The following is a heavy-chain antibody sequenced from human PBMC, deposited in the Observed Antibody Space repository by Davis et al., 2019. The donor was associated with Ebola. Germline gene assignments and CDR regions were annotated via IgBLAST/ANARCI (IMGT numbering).Heavy chain of an antibody. Sequence: PGGSLRLSCAASGFTFSSYNMNWVRQTPGTGLEWISYISSSTSIIYYADSVRGRFTISRDNAKNTLYLQMNSLRAEDTAVYYCAKGRVSIRVYFDYWGQGTLVTVSS. CDR2: ISSSTSII. J-gene: IGHJ4*02. CDR1: GFTFSSYN. D-gene: IGHD3-3*02. CDR3: AKGRVSIRVYFDY. V-gene: IGHV3-48*01.